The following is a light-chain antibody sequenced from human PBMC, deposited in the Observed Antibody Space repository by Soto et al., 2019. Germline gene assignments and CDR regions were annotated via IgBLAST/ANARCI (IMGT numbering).Light chain of an antibody. CDR1: SSNIGLND. V-gene: IGLV1-44*01. J-gene: IGLJ2*01. CDR3: AAWDDSLNGPV. Sequence: QSVLTQPPSASGTPEQTVTISCSGSSSNIGLNDVHWYRQLSGTAPQILIYDTNQQATGVPDRFSGSRSGTSASLAIHGLQSEDEADYHCAAWDDSLNGPVFGGGTKLTVL. CDR2: DTN.